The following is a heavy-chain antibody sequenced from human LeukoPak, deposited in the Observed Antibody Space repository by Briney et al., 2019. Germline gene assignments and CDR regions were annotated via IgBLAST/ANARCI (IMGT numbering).Heavy chain of an antibody. J-gene: IGHJ5*02. D-gene: IGHD6-13*01. Sequence: PSETLSLTCTVSGGSISSYYWSWIRQPPGKGLEWIGYIYYSGSTNYNPSLKSRVTISVDASKNQFSLKLSSVTAADTAVYYCARVRAAAGLRWFDPWGQGTPVTVSS. CDR1: GGSISSYY. CDR3: ARVRAAAGLRWFDP. V-gene: IGHV4-59*01. CDR2: IYYSGST.